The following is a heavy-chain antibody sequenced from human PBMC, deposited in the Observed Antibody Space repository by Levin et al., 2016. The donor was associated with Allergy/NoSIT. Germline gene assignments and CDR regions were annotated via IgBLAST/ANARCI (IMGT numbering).Heavy chain of an antibody. V-gene: IGHV3-66*01. CDR2: TYSGYGSS. Sequence: GGSLRLSCAASGFSLRNSDMTWVRQAPGKGLQWVSFTYSGYGSSYFADSVEGRFTISRDLSTNTLYLQMNSLRVEDTAVYYCATSSRVGAAHYWGQGTPVTVTP. CDR3: ATSSRVGAAHY. D-gene: IGHD2-15*01. CDR1: GFSLRNSD. J-gene: IGHJ4*02.